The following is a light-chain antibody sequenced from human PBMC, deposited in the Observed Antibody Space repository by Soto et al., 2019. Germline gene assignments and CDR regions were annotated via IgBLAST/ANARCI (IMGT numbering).Light chain of an antibody. CDR3: QPYGSSQYT. V-gene: IGKV3-20*01. Sequence: EIVLTQSPGTLSLSPGERATLSCRASQSVNNNYLAWYQQKPGQAPRLLIYGASSRATGIPDRFSGSGSGTDFTLTIRRLEPEDFAVYYCQPYGSSQYTFGQGTKLEIK. J-gene: IGKJ2*01. CDR1: QSVNNNY. CDR2: GAS.